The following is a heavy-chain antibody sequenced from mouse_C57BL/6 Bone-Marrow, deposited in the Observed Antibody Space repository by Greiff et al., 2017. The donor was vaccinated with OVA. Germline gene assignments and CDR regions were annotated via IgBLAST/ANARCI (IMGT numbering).Heavy chain of an antibody. CDR3: ARHGPLPHYYGSSWYFDV. V-gene: IGHV2-6-1*01. Sequence: VHLVESGPGLVAPSQSLSITCTVSGFSLTSYGVHWVRQPPGKGLEWLVVIWSDGSTPYYSALKSRLSISKDNPKGQFFLKMNMLQADDTAMYYCARHGPLPHYYGSSWYFDVWGTGTTVTVSS. CDR2: IWSDGST. J-gene: IGHJ1*03. D-gene: IGHD1-1*01. CDR1: GFSLTSYG.